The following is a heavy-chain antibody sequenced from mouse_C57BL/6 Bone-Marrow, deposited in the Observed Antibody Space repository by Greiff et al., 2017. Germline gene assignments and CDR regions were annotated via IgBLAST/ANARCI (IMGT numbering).Heavy chain of an antibody. CDR3: ARLRTVVGGY. Sequence: VQLQQSGAELVKPGASVKISCKASGYAFSSYWMNWLKQRPGKGLEWIGQIYPGDGDTNYNGKFKGKATLTADKSSSTAYMQLSSLTSEDSAVYFCARLRTVVGGYWGQGTTLTVSS. D-gene: IGHD1-1*01. J-gene: IGHJ2*01. CDR2: IYPGDGDT. V-gene: IGHV1-80*01. CDR1: GYAFSSYW.